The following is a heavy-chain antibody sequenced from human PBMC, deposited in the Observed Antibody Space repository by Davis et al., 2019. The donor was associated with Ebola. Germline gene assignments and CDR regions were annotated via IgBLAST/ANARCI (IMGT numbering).Heavy chain of an antibody. CDR1: GYTFTSYD. D-gene: IGHD6-19*01. V-gene: IGHV1-2*02. Sequence: ASVKVSCKASGYTFTSYDINWVRQAPGQGLEWMGWINPNSGGTNYAQKFQGRVTMTRDTSISTAYMELSRLRSDDTAVYYCAREGQWLANDAFDIWGQGTMVTVSS. CDR2: INPNSGGT. J-gene: IGHJ3*02. CDR3: AREGQWLANDAFDI.